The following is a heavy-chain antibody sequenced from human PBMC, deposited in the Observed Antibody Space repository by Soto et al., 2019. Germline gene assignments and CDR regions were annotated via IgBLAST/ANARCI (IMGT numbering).Heavy chain of an antibody. CDR2: IYYSGTT. V-gene: IGHV4-59*01. Sequence: SETLSLTCTVSGGSISPYYWCWIRQPPGKGLEWIGSIYYSGTTKYNPSLKSRVTISADTSKNHFSLKLSSVTAADTAVYYCARVGGYYGDYPNFDYWGQGTLVTVSS. J-gene: IGHJ4*02. D-gene: IGHD4-17*01. CDR3: ARVGGYYGDYPNFDY. CDR1: GGSISPYY.